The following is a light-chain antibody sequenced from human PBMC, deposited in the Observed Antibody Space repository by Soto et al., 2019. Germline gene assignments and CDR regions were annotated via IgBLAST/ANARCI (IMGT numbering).Light chain of an antibody. CDR2: LGS. Sequence: DIVMTQSPLSLPVTPGEPASISCRSSQSLLHSNGYNYLDWYLQKPGQSPQLLTYLGSNRASGVPDRLSGSGSGTDFTLKISRVEAEDVGVYYCMQALQTSWTFGQGTKVEIK. J-gene: IGKJ1*01. V-gene: IGKV2-28*01. CDR1: QSLLHSNGYNY. CDR3: MQALQTSWT.